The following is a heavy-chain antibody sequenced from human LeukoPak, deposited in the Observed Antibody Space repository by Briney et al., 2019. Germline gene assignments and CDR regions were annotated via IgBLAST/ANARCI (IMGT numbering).Heavy chain of an antibody. CDR2: IIPIFGTA. V-gene: IGHV1-69*01. D-gene: IGHD6-13*01. CDR1: GGTFSSYA. J-gene: IGHJ4*02. Sequence: ASVKVSCKASGGTFSSYAISWVRQAPGQGLEWMGGIIPIFGTANYAQKFQGRVTITADESTSTAYMELSSLRSEDTAVYYCARVAAARNREFDYWGQGPLVTVSS. CDR3: ARVAAARNREFDY.